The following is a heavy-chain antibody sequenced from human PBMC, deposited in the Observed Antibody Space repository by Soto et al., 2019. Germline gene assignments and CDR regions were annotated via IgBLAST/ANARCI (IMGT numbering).Heavy chain of an antibody. V-gene: IGHV3-33*01. CDR1: GSTFSYYG. J-gene: IGHJ4*01. Sequence: VHLVESGGGVVQPGRSLRLSCAASGSTFSYYGMNWVRQAPGKGPEWVAVIWYDGSIKYYAESVKGRFSISRDNSKTTLYLNMNSLRNDDTAVYYCARDGGSHGPSYFDSWGHGSQVIVSS. D-gene: IGHD3-16*01. CDR3: ARDGGSHGPSYFDS. CDR2: IWYDGSIK.